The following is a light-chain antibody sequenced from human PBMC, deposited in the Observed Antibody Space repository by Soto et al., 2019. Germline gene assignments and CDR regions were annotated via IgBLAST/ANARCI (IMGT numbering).Light chain of an antibody. J-gene: IGKJ4*01. Sequence: DIPMTQSPSSLSASVGDRVIITCRASQSISSYLNWYQQKPGKAPKLLIYAASSLQSGVPSRFSGSGSGADFTLTISSLQPEDVATYYCQQSYTTPLTFGGGTKVEIK. CDR2: AAS. CDR3: QQSYTTPLT. CDR1: QSISSY. V-gene: IGKV1-39*01.